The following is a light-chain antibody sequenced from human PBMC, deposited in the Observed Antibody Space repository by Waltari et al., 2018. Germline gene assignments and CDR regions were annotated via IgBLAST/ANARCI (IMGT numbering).Light chain of an antibody. J-gene: IGKJ1*01. CDR3: QQSYNTPWT. CDR2: SVS. CDR1: QTISTY. V-gene: IGKV1-39*01. Sequence: DIQMTQSPSSLSASVGERVTITCRASQTISTYFNWYQQKPGRAPTLLVYSVSTLQRGVPSRFSGSGSGTDFILTINNLQPDDFATYSCQQSYNTPWTFGQGTKVEI.